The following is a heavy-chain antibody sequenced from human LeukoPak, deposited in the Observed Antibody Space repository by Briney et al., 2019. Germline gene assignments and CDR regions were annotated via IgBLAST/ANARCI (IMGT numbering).Heavy chain of an antibody. Sequence: PGGSLRLSCAASGFTFSSYDMHWVRQATGKDLEWVSAIGTAGDTYYPGSVKGRFTISRENAKNSLYLQMNSLRAGDTAVYYCARGDFRDYYDSSGYGLGYWGQGTLVTVSS. CDR1: GFTFSSYD. CDR3: ARGDFRDYYDSSGYGLGY. CDR2: IGTAGDT. J-gene: IGHJ4*02. V-gene: IGHV3-13*01. D-gene: IGHD3-22*01.